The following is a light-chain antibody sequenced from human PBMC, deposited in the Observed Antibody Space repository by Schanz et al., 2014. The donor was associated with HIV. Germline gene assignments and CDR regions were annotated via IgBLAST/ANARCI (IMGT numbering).Light chain of an antibody. V-gene: IGKV3-20*01. J-gene: IGKJ4*01. Sequence: DIVMTQSPTTLPVSPGERVTVSCRASQTISSNLAWYQQKRGQTPRLLIYGASSRATGIPDRFSGSGSGTDFTLTISRLEPEDFAVYYCQQYGSSPRTFGGGTKVEIK. CDR1: QTISSN. CDR2: GAS. CDR3: QQYGSSPRT.